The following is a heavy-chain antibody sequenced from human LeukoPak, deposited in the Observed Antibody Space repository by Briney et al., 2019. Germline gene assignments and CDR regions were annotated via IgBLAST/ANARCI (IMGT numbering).Heavy chain of an antibody. V-gene: IGHV3-74*01. J-gene: IGHJ1*01. CDR1: GLTFSNYW. Sequence: GGTLRLSCAASGLTFSNYWMHWVRQAPGKGLVWVSRIKSDGKITTYADSVKGRFTTSRDNAKNTFYLQMNSLRVEDTAVYYCLLIILGGSSQDWGQGTLVSVSS. CDR2: IKSDGKIT. CDR3: LLIILGGSSQD. D-gene: IGHD3-3*01.